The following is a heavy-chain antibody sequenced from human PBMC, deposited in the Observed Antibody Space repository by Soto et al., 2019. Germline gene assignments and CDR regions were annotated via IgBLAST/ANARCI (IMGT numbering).Heavy chain of an antibody. Sequence: ASVKVSCKASGYTFTSYGISWGRQAPGQGLEWMGWISAYNGNTNYAQKLQGRVTMTTDTSTSTAYMELRSLRSDDTAVYYCARDPYCTNGVCYYYYYYGMDVWGQGTTVTVSS. J-gene: IGHJ6*02. V-gene: IGHV1-18*01. CDR2: ISAYNGNT. CDR1: GYTFTSYG. D-gene: IGHD2-8*01. CDR3: ARDPYCTNGVCYYYYYYGMDV.